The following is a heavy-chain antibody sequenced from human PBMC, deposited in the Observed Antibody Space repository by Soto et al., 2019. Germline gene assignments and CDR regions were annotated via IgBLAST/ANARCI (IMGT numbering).Heavy chain of an antibody. CDR3: ARVLVSDCSSTSCPTGEFDS. Sequence: ASVKVSCKASGYTFTSYDINWVRQATGQGLEWMGWMNPNSGNTGYAQKFQGRVTMTRNTSISTAYMELSSLRSEDTAVYYCARVLVSDCSSTSCPTGEFDSWGQGTLVTVSS. J-gene: IGHJ4*02. CDR2: MNPNSGNT. D-gene: IGHD2-2*01. V-gene: IGHV1-8*01. CDR1: GYTFTSYD.